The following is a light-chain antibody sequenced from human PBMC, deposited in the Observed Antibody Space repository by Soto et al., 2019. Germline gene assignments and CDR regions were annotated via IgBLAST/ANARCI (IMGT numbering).Light chain of an antibody. CDR2: ENN. Sequence: QSVLTQPPSASGTPGQRITISCSGSPSNIGSNSVSWCQQFPGTAPKLLIYENNQRPSGVPARFSGSTSGTSATLGITGFQTGDEADYYCGSWDSSLSAYVFGTGTKVTVL. CDR1: PSNIGSNS. J-gene: IGLJ1*01. V-gene: IGLV1-51*02. CDR3: GSWDSSLSAYV.